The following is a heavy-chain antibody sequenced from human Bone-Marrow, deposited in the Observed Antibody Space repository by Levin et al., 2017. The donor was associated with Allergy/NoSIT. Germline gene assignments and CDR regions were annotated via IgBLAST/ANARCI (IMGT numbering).Heavy chain of an antibody. CDR1: GFTFNSYA. CDR2: INWNRGII. J-gene: IGHJ4*02. Sequence: GGSLRLSCAASGFTFNSYALSWVRQAPGKGLEWVSGINWNRGIIGYADSVKDRFTISRDNARNSLFLQMNSLGPEDTALYYCAKGLNWGSPNTFDDWGQGTLVTVSS. D-gene: IGHD7-27*01. CDR3: AKGLNWGSPNTFDD. V-gene: IGHV3-9*01.